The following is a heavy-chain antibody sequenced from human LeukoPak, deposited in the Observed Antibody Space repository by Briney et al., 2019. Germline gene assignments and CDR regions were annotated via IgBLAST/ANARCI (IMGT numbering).Heavy chain of an antibody. CDR2: INHSGST. J-gene: IGHJ5*02. D-gene: IGHD2-21*02. CDR1: GGSFSGYY. V-gene: IGHV4-34*01. Sequence: PSETLSLTCAVYGGSFSGYYWSWIRQPPGKGLEWIGEINHSGSTNYNPSLKSRVTISVDTSKNQFSLKLSSVTAADTAVYYCARLVVVTAIPPPNWFGPWGQGTLVTVSS. CDR3: ARLVVVTAIPPPNWFGP.